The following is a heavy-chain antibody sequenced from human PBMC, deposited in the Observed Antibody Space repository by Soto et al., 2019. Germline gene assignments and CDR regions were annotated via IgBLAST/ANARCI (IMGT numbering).Heavy chain of an antibody. CDR1: GYSVTAYY. CDR2: INPGDHST. D-gene: IGHD3-10*02. CDR3: ARPYVQRRPIDY. Sequence: ASVKVSCKASGYSVTAYYMHWLRQAPGQGFEWMGIINPGDHSTRYSHNFQGRVAMTSDTSTSTVYMDLSSLRSEDTAVYYCARPYVQRRPIDYWRQRTLVTV. V-gene: IGHV1-46*01. J-gene: IGHJ4*02.